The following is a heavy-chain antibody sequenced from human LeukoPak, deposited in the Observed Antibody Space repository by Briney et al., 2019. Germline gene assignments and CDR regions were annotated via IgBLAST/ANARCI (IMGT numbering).Heavy chain of an antibody. D-gene: IGHD2-21*01. V-gene: IGHV4-39*01. CDR1: NYX. CDR3: XXXXXXXXXXXXXFDY. CDR2: IYYSGST. J-gene: IGHJ4*01. Sequence: NYXWGWLRQPPXXXVEWIGSIYYSGSTYYNPSLKSRVTISVXXSKXQFSLKLSSVTAAEPACDFXXXXXXXXXXXXXXFDYXXXXXXVTVS.